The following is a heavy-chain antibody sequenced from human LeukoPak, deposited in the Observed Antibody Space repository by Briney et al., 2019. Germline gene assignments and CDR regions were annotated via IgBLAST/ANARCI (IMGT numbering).Heavy chain of an antibody. D-gene: IGHD3-16*01. CDR2: INPSSGST. J-gene: IGHJ4*02. V-gene: IGHV1-46*01. Sequence: GASVKDSCKASGYTFTSYYMHWVRQAPGQGLEWMGIINPSSGSTSYAQTFQGRVTMTRDMATSTVYMELSSLRSDDTAVYYCARGSHRLYDYVWGTYESKDYRGQGTLVTVSS. CDR3: ARGSHRLYDYVWGTYESKDY. CDR1: GYTFTSYY.